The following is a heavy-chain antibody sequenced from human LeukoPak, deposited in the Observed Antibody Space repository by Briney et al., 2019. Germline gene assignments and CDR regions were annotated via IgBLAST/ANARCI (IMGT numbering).Heavy chain of an antibody. Sequence: GGSLRLSCAASGFTFSSYGMHWVRQAPGKGLEWVAVISYDGSNKYYADSVKGRFTISRDNSKNTLHLQMNSLRAEDTAVYYCARGVAASATGIRYWGQGTLVTVSS. D-gene: IGHD2-15*01. CDR2: ISYDGSNK. CDR1: GFTFSSYG. J-gene: IGHJ4*02. CDR3: ARGVAASATGIRY. V-gene: IGHV3-30*03.